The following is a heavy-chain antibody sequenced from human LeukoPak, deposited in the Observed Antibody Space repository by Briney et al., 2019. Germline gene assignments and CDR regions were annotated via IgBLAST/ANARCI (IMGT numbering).Heavy chain of an antibody. Sequence: GASVKVSCKASGYTFTGYYMHWVRQAPGQGLEWMGWINPNSGGTNYAQKFQGRVTMTRDTAISTAYMELSRLRSDDTAVYYCARSQVGATHLDYWGQGTLVTVSS. J-gene: IGHJ4*02. CDR3: ARSQVGATHLDY. CDR1: GYTFTGYY. CDR2: INPNSGGT. V-gene: IGHV1-2*02. D-gene: IGHD1-26*01.